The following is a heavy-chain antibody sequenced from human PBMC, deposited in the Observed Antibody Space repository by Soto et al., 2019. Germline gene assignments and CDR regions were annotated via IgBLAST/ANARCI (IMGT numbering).Heavy chain of an antibody. CDR2: ISAYNGNT. CDR1: GYTFTSYG. J-gene: IGHJ5*02. CDR3: ARGWTIAARPIWFDP. V-gene: IGHV1-18*01. Sequence: EASVKVSCKASGYTFTSYGIGWVRQAPGQGLEWMGWISAYNGNTNYAQKLQGRVTMTTDTSTSTAYMELRSLRSDDTAVYYCARGWTIAARPIWFDPWGQGTLVTVSS. D-gene: IGHD6-6*01.